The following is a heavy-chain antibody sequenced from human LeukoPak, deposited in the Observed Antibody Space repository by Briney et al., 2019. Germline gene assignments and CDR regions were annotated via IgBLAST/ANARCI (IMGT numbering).Heavy chain of an antibody. CDR3: AREGAIPGIDP. Sequence: SETLSLTCAVSGYSITSGFSWGWIRQPPGKILEWIATISYSGRIDYNPSLKSRVTISSDTSKNQFSLRLTSLTAADTAMYYCAREGAIPGIDPWGKGTLVTVSS. V-gene: IGHV4-38-2*02. CDR2: ISYSGRI. D-gene: IGHD2-21*01. J-gene: IGHJ5*02. CDR1: GYSITSGFS.